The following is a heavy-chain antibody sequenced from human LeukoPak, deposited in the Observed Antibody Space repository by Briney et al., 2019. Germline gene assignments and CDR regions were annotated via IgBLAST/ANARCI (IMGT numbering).Heavy chain of an antibody. Sequence: GASVKVSCKASGYTFTSYYIHWVRQAPGQGLEWMGIINPSGGDTTYAQKFQGRVTMTRDTSTSTVHMEVSSLRSEDTAVYYCARDKEGFYDTKYWGQGTLVTVSS. CDR3: ARDKEGFYDTKY. V-gene: IGHV1-46*01. CDR1: GYTFTSYY. J-gene: IGHJ4*02. D-gene: IGHD2/OR15-2a*01. CDR2: INPSGGDT.